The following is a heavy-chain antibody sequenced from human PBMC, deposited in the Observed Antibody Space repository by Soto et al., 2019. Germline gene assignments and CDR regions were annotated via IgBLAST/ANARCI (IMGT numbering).Heavy chain of an antibody. J-gene: IGHJ4*02. V-gene: IGHV3-30*18. CDR1: GFTFSSYG. Sequence: QVQLVESGGGVVQPGRSLRLSCAASGFTFSSYGMHWVRQAPGKGLEWVAVISYDGSNKYYADSVKGRFTISRDNSKNTLYLQMNSLRAEDTAVYYCAKDFAHFPPVGELSSYYFDYWGQGTLVTVSS. CDR3: AKDFAHFPPVGELSSYYFDY. D-gene: IGHD3-16*02. CDR2: ISYDGSNK.